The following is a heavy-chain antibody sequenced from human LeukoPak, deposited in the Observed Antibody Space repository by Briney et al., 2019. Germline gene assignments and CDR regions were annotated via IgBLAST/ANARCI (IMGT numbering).Heavy chain of an antibody. V-gene: IGHV3-23*01. Sequence: GGSLRLSCAASGFTSSSYTMCWVRQAPGEGLEWVSAISGSGGSTYYADSVKGRFTISRDNSKNTLYLQMNSLRAEDTAVYYCAKPLVEDAFDIWGQGTMVTVSS. CDR1: GFTSSSYT. D-gene: IGHD1-26*01. CDR3: AKPLVEDAFDI. J-gene: IGHJ3*02. CDR2: ISGSGGST.